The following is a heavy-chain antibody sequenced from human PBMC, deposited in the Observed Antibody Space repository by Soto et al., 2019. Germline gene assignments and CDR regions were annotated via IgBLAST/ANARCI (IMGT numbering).Heavy chain of an antibody. CDR2: ISYDGSNK. D-gene: IGHD6-13*01. Sequence: GGSLRLSCAASGFTFSSYGMHWVRQAPGKGLEWVAVISYDGSNKYYADSVKGRFTISRDNSKNTLYLQMNSLRAEDTAVYYCAKDIAAAKLIYYYYGMDAWGQGTTVTVYS. V-gene: IGHV3-30*18. CDR3: AKDIAAAKLIYYYYGMDA. J-gene: IGHJ6*02. CDR1: GFTFSSYG.